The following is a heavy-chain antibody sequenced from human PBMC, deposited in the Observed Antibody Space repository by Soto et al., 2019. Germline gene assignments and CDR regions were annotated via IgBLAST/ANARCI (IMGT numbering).Heavy chain of an antibody. CDR1: GYAFSSYS. J-gene: IGHJ4*02. CDR2: ISTTSGNT. CDR3: ARDNGYYDF. V-gene: IGHV1-18*01. D-gene: IGHD2-8*01. Sequence: ASVKVSCKTSGYAFSSYSINWVRQAPGQGLEWMAWISTTSGNTHYAERVQGRVTVTLDKSARTAFMEMWGLTSDDTAVYFCARDNGYYDFWGQGTLVTVSS.